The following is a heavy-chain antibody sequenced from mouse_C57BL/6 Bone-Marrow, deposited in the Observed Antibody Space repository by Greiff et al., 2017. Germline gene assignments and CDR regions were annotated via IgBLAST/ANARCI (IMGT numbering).Heavy chain of an antibody. J-gene: IGHJ2*01. D-gene: IGHD1-1*02. CDR1: GYTFTAYE. CDR3: TRKPDLWRYYFDD. Sequence: QVQLQQSGAELVRPGASVTLSCKASGYTFTAYEMHWVKQTPVHGLEWIGAIDPATGGTAYNQKFQGKAILTADKSSSTAYMELRSLTSEGSAVDYGTRKPDLWRYYFDDWGQGTTLTVSS. CDR2: IDPATGGT. V-gene: IGHV1-15*01.